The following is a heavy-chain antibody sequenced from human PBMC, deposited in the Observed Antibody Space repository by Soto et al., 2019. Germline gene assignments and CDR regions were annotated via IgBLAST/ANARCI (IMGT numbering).Heavy chain of an antibody. J-gene: IGHJ3*02. CDR3: ARGEMDGAFDI. Sequence: SETLSLTCAVYGGSFSGYYWSWIRQPPGKGLEWIGEINHSGSTNYNPSLKSRVTISVDTSKNQFSLKLSSVTAADTAVYYCARGEMDGAFDIWGQGTMVTVS. CDR1: GGSFSGYY. V-gene: IGHV4-34*01. CDR2: INHSGST.